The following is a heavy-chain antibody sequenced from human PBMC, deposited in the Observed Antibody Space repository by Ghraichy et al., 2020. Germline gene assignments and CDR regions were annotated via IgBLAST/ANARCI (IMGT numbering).Heavy chain of an antibody. V-gene: IGHV4-4*02. D-gene: IGHD3-10*01. J-gene: IGHJ6*02. Sequence: SETLSLTCAVSGGSISSSNWWSWVRQPPGKGLEWIGEIYHSGSTNYNPSLKSRVTISVDKSKNQFSLKLSSVTAADTAVYYCATMPGLLWFRELFYDYYYYGMDVWGQGTTVTVSS. CDR3: ATMPGLLWFRELFYDYYYYGMDV. CDR2: IYHSGST. CDR1: GGSISSSNW.